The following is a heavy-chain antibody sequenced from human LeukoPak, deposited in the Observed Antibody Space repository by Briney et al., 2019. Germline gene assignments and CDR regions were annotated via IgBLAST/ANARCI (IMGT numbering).Heavy chain of an antibody. CDR3: ARGLLWFGELTDY. CDR1: GFTFSSYW. Sequence: PGGSLRLSCAASGFTFSSYWMSWVRQAPGKGLEWVANIKEDGSEKYYVDSVKGRFTISRDNAKNSLYLQMSSLRAEDTAVYYCARGLLWFGELTDYWGQGTLVTVSS. CDR2: IKEDGSEK. V-gene: IGHV3-7*01. D-gene: IGHD3-10*01. J-gene: IGHJ4*02.